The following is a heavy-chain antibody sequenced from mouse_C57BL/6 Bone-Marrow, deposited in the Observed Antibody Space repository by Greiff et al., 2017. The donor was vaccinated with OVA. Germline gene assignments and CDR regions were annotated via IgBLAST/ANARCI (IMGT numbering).Heavy chain of an antibody. Sequence: EVKLVESGPGLVKPSQSLSLTCSVTGYSITSGYYWNWIRQFPGNKLEWMGYISYDGSNNYNPSLKNRISITRDTSKNQFFLKLNSVTTEDTATYYCARAYYGSSSYWYFDVWGTGTTVTVSS. CDR1: GYSITSGYY. CDR3: ARAYYGSSSYWYFDV. CDR2: ISYDGSN. D-gene: IGHD1-1*01. V-gene: IGHV3-6*01. J-gene: IGHJ1*03.